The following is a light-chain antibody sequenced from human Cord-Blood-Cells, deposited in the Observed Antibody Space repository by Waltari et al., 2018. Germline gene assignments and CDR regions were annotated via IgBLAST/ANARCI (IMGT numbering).Light chain of an antibody. CDR1: KLGDKY. J-gene: IGLJ3*02. V-gene: IGLV3-1*01. CDR3: QAWDSSTWV. CDR2: QDS. Sequence: SYELTQPPSVSVSPGQTASITRSGDKLGDKYACCYQQKPGQSPVLVIYQDSKRPSGIPERFSGSNSGNTATLTISGTQAMDEADYYCQAWDSSTWVFGGGTKLTVL.